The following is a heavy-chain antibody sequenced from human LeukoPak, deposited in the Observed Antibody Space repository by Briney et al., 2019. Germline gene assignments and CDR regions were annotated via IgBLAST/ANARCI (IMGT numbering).Heavy chain of an antibody. V-gene: IGHV1-8*03. Sequence: ASVKVSCKASGYTFTSYDINWVRQATGQGLEWMGWMNPNSGNTGYAQKFQGRVTITRNTSISTAYMELSSLRSEDTAVYYCARDGETATTVTCFDYWGQGTLVTVSS. CDR1: GYTFTSYD. J-gene: IGHJ4*02. CDR2: MNPNSGNT. CDR3: ARDGETATTVTCFDY. D-gene: IGHD4-17*01.